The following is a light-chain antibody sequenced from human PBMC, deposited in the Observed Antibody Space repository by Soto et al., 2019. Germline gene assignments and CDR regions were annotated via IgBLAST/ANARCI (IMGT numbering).Light chain of an antibody. V-gene: IGKV1-39*01. J-gene: IGKJ1*01. CDR3: QQSHNTPWT. CDR2: AAS. CDR1: QSISSAY. Sequence: DIQMTQSPSSLSASVGDRVTITCRASQSISSAYLNWYQQKAGNAPKFLIYAASNLQSVVPSRFSGSGSGTDFTLTISGLQPEDFATYYCQQSHNTPWTFGQGTKVESK.